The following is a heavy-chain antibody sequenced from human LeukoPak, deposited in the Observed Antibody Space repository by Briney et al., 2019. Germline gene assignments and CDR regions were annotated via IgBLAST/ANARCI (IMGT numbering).Heavy chain of an antibody. CDR3: ARGRTGAGKYYLDY. CDR2: ISGSGATT. CDR1: GFTFSTYA. J-gene: IGHJ4*02. V-gene: IGHV3-23*01. D-gene: IGHD3/OR15-3a*01. Sequence: GGSLRLSCAPSGFTFSTYAIICVRQAPGKALEWVSSISGSGATTYYSDTVKGRFTISRDNSKNTLHLQLSSLRVEDTATYFCARGRTGAGKYYLDYWGQGTLVTVSS.